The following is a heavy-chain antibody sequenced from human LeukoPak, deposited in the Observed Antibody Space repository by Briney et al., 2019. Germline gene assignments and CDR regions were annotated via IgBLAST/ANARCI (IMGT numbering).Heavy chain of an antibody. CDR1: GFPFKSYC. D-gene: IGHD3-3*01. CDR3: ARQFYYFDF. CDR2: IKQDGSGT. J-gene: IGHJ4*02. V-gene: IGHV3-7*03. Sequence: GGSLRLSCAASGFPFKSYCMSWVRQAPGKGLEWVANIKQDGSGTYYVDSVKGRFTISRDNARNSLFLQMNSLRAEDTAVYYCARQFYYFDFWGQGTLVTVSS.